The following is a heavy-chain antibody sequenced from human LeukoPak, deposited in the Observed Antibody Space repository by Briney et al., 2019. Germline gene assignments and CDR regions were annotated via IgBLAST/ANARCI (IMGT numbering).Heavy chain of an antibody. J-gene: IGHJ3*02. CDR3: ARSITMTTDPRNDAFDI. Sequence: SETLSLTCTVSGGSISSSSYYWGWIRQPPGKGLEWIGSIYYSGSTYYNPSLKSRVTISVDTSKNQFSLKLSSVTAADTAVYYCARSITMTTDPRNDAFDIWGQGTMVTVSS. CDR1: GGSISSSSYY. V-gene: IGHV4-39*07. CDR2: IYYSGST. D-gene: IGHD3-22*01.